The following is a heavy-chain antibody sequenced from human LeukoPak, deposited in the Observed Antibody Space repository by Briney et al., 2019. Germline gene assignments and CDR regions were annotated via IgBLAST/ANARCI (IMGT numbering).Heavy chain of an antibody. CDR2: IYYSGST. V-gene: IGHV4-59*08. CDR3: ARHSPGGARKAFDI. Sequence: SETLSLTCNVSGGSISSYYWSWIRQPPGKGLEWMGYIYYSGSTNYNPSLKSRGTISVDTSKNQVSLNLSSVTAADTAVYYCARHSPGGARKAFDIWGQGTMVTVSS. CDR1: GGSISSYY. D-gene: IGHD3-16*01. J-gene: IGHJ3*02.